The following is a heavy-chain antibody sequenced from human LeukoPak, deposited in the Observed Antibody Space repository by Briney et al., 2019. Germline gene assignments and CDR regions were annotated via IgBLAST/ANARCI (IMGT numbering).Heavy chain of an antibody. D-gene: IGHD2-15*01. CDR3: ARDGVAATQTFSYGMDV. Sequence: GGSLRLSCAASGFTFSSFGIHWVRQAPGKGLEWVAIVWYDGSNKYYADSVKGRFTIFRDNSKNTLYLQMNRLRAEDTAVDYCARDGVAATQTFSYGMDVWGQGTTVTVSS. J-gene: IGHJ6*02. CDR1: GFTFSSFG. V-gene: IGHV3-33*01. CDR2: VWYDGSNK.